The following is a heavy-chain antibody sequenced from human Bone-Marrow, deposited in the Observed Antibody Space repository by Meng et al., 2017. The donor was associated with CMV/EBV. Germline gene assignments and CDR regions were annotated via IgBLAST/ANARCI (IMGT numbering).Heavy chain of an antibody. V-gene: IGHV4-61*01. CDR2: IYYSGST. CDR1: GGSVNSGSYY. Sequence: GSLRLSCTVSGGSVNSGSYYWSWIRQPPGKGLEWIGYIYYSGSTNYNPSLKSRVTISVDTSKNQFSLKLSSVTAADTAVYYCAREGLWSGWTREYGMDVWGQGTTVTVSS. D-gene: IGHD3-3*01. J-gene: IGHJ6*02. CDR3: AREGLWSGWTREYGMDV.